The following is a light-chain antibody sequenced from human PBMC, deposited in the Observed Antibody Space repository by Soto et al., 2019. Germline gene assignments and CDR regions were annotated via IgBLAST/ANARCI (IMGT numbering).Light chain of an antibody. V-gene: IGKV3-15*01. Sequence: EIVMTQSPATVSVSPGERASLSCRASQSVSSDLAWYQQKPGQAPRLLIYGASTRATGISARFSGSWSGTEFTLTISSLQSEDFAVYYCQQYNDWPRTFGQGTKVEIK. CDR3: QQYNDWPRT. J-gene: IGKJ1*01. CDR2: GAS. CDR1: QSVSSD.